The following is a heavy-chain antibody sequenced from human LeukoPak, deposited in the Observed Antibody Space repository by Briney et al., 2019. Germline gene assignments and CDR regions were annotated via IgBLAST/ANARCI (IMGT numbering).Heavy chain of an antibody. CDR1: GYTFTSYW. V-gene: IGHV5-51*01. CDR2: ISPVDSDT. CDR3: ARHVPFSGSYYFDY. J-gene: IGHJ4*02. Sequence: GESLKISCKGSGYTFTSYWIGWVRQMPGKGLEWLGIISPVDSDTRYSPSFQGQVTISADKSISTAYLQWSSLRASDTAMYYCARHVPFSGSYYFDYWGQGTLVAVSS. D-gene: IGHD1-26*01.